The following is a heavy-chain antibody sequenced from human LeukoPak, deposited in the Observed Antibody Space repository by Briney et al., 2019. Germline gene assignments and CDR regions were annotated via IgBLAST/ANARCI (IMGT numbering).Heavy chain of an antibody. J-gene: IGHJ6*02. D-gene: IGHD3-10*01. CDR3: ARDMVRGVTQTYYYYGMDV. Sequence: PGRSLRLSCAASGFTFSSYAMHWVRQAPGKGLEWVAVISYDGSNKYYADSVKGRFTISRDNSKNTLYLQMNSLRAEDTAVYYCARDMVRGVTQTYYYYGMDVWGQGTTVTVSS. CDR2: ISYDGSNK. V-gene: IGHV3-30*04. CDR1: GFTFSSYA.